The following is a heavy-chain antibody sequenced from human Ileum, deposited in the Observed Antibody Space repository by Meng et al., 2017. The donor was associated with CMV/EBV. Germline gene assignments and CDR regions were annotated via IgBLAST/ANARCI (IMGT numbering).Heavy chain of an antibody. CDR3: ASGITGTTYPFDY. D-gene: IGHD1-7*01. Sequence: ASGVTFLSYAISWVPPGPGLGLQWMREMIDIYGTAKYAKKFQSRVTITTEESTSTAYMELSSLRSEDTAVYYCASGITGTTYPFDYWGQGTLVTVSS. CDR1: GVTFLSYA. CDR2: MIDIYGTA. J-gene: IGHJ4*02. V-gene: IGHV1-69*05.